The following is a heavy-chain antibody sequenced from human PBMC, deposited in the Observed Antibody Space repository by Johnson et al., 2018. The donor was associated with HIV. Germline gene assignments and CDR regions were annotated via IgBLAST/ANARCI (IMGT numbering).Heavy chain of an antibody. CDR1: GFTFDEYG. D-gene: IGHD2-2*01. CDR3: ARQVYCSSTSCSSAFDI. V-gene: IGHV3-20*04. CDR2: INWNGGST. Sequence: EMQLVESGGGVVRPGGSLRLSCAASGFTFDEYGMTWVRQAPGKGLEWVSGINWNGGSTGYADSVKGRFTISRDNAKNSLYLQMNSLRAEDTALYFCARQVYCSSTSCSSAFDIWGQGTVVTVSS. J-gene: IGHJ3*02.